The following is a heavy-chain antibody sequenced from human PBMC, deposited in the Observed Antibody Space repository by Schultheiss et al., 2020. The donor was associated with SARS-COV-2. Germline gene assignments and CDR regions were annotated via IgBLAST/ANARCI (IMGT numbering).Heavy chain of an antibody. J-gene: IGHJ4*02. V-gene: IGHV4-59*01. CDR3: ARGPITIFGVVIYYFDY. CDR2: IYYSGST. Sequence: SETLSLTCTVSGGSISSYYWSWIRQPPGKGLEWIGYIYYSGSTNYNPSLKSRVTISVDTSKNQFSLKLSSVTAADTAVYYCARGPITIFGVVIYYFDYWGQGTLVTVSS. D-gene: IGHD3-3*01. CDR1: GGSISSYY.